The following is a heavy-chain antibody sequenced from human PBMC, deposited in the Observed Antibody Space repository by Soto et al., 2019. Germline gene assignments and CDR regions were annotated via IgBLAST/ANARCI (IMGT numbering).Heavy chain of an antibody. V-gene: IGHV1-69*01. CDR1: GGTFSSYA. CDR3: ARGSSWHEDYYYYGMDV. CDR2: IIPIFGTA. D-gene: IGHD6-13*01. J-gene: IGHJ6*02. Sequence: HVQLVQSGAEVKKPGSSVKVSCKASGGTFSSYAISWVRQAPGQGLEWMGGIIPIFGTANYAQKFQGRVTITADESTSTAYMELSSLRSEDTAVYYCARGSSWHEDYYYYGMDVWGQGTTVTVSS.